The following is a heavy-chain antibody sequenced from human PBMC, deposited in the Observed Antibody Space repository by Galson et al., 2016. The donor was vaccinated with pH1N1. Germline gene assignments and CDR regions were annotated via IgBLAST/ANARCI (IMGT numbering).Heavy chain of an antibody. V-gene: IGHV4-31*03. Sequence: TLSLTCTVSGGSFNSASDYWSWFRQHPEKGLEWIGEIDYSGSTSYNPSLKSRITILVDTSKDQFSLKLTSVTAADTAIYFCARRFSERLEGQPSDAFVIWGQGTRVTVSS. CDR3: ARRFSERLEGQPSDAFVI. J-gene: IGHJ3*02. CDR2: IDYSGST. D-gene: IGHD3-3*01. CDR1: GGSFNSASDY.